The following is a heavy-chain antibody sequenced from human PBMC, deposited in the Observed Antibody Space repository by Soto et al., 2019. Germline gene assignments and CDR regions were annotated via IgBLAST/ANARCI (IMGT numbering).Heavy chain of an antibody. D-gene: IGHD3-22*01. V-gene: IGHV4-31*03. Sequence: QVQLQESGPGLVKPSQTLSLTCTVSGGSISSGGYYWSWIRQHPGKGLEWIGYIYYSGRTYYNPSLKSRVTISVDPSKNQFSLKLSSVTAADTAVYYCASTRPADDYDSSGYYRSYYGMDVWGQGTTVTVSS. J-gene: IGHJ6*02. CDR2: IYYSGRT. CDR1: GGSISSGGYY. CDR3: ASTRPADDYDSSGYYRSYYGMDV.